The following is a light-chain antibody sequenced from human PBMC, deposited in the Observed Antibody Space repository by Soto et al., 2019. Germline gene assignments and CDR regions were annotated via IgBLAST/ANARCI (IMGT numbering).Light chain of an antibody. Sequence: IQMTQSPSSLSASVGEIVTINYRASQRISSYLNWYQQKPGKAPKLMIYAASSLQSGVPSRFSGSGSGTDCTLTISSLQPEDVATYYCQQSYSTPITLGQGTRLEIK. CDR1: QRISSY. V-gene: IGKV1-39*01. CDR3: QQSYSTPIT. CDR2: AAS. J-gene: IGKJ5*01.